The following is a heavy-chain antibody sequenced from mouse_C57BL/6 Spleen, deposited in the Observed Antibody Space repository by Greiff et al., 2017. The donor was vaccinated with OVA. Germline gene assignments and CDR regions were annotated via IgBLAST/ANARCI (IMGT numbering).Heavy chain of an antibody. CDR2: ISYDGSN. CDR1: GYSITSGYY. V-gene: IGHV3-6*01. J-gene: IGHJ1*03. CDR3: ARGGGIYYYGSGYFDV. Sequence: VQLKESGPGLVKPSQSLSLTCSVTGYSITSGYYWNWIRQFPGNKLEWMGYISYDGSNNYNPSLKNRISITRDTSKNQFFLKLNSVTTEDTATYYCARGGGIYYYGSGYFDVWGTGTTVTVSS. D-gene: IGHD1-1*01.